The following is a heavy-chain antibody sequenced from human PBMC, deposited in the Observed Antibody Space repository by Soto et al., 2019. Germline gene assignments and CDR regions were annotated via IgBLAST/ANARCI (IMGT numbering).Heavy chain of an antibody. CDR2: IIPILGIA. D-gene: IGHD4-17*01. Sequence: QVQLVQSGAEVKKPGSSVKVSCKASGGTFSSYTISWVRQAPGQGLEWMGRIIPILGIANYAQKFQGRVTITADKSTSTAYMELSSLRSEDTAVYYYARDLRDGDYDFYWGQGTLVTVSS. CDR1: GGTFSSYT. V-gene: IGHV1-69*08. CDR3: ARDLRDGDYDFY. J-gene: IGHJ4*02.